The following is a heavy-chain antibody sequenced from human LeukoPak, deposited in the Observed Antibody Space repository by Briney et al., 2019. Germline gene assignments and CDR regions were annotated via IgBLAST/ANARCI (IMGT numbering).Heavy chain of an antibody. CDR3: ARVADILTPITYYYYYGMDV. V-gene: IGHV1-18*01. CDR1: GYTFTSYG. Sequence: ASVKVSCKASGYTFTSYGIGWVRQAPGQGLEWVGWISAYNGNTNYAQKLQGRVTMTTDTSTSTAYMELRSLRSDDTAVYYCARVADILTPITYYYYYGMDVWGQGTTVTVSS. CDR2: ISAYNGNT. J-gene: IGHJ6*02. D-gene: IGHD3-9*01.